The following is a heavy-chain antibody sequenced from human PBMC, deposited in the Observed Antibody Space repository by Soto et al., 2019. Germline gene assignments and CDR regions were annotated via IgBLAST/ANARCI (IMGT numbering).Heavy chain of an antibody. CDR3: ARGTGYSSGWYRGYYFDY. CDR1: GFTFSSYA. D-gene: IGHD6-19*01. J-gene: IGHJ4*02. Sequence: QVQLVESGGGVVQPGRSLRLSCAASGFTFSSYAMHWVRQAPGKGLEWVAVISYDGSNKYYADSVKGRFTISRDNSKNTLYLQMNSLRAEDTAVYYCARGTGYSSGWYRGYYFDYWGQGTLVTVSS. V-gene: IGHV3-30-3*01. CDR2: ISYDGSNK.